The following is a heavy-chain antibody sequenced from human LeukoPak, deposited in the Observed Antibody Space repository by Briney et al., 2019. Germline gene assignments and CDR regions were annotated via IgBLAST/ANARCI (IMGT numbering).Heavy chain of an antibody. CDR3: ARAVVVVVAAINYFDY. J-gene: IGHJ4*02. V-gene: IGHV3-7*01. CDR2: IKQDGSEK. CDR1: GFTFSRYW. D-gene: IGHD2-15*01. Sequence: GGSLRLSCAASGFTFSRYWMSWVRQAPGKGLEWVANIKQDGSEKYYVDSVKGRFTISRDNAKNSLYLQMNSLRAEDTAVYYCARAVVVVVAAINYFDYWGQGTLVTVSS.